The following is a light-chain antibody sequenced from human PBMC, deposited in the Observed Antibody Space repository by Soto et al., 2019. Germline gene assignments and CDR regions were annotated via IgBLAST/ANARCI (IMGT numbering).Light chain of an antibody. Sequence: EIVMTQSPATLSVSPGERATLACWASQSVSSNLAWYQQKPGQAPRLLIYGASSRATGIPDRFSGSGSGTDFTLTISSLEPEDSAVYYCQQRHMWPITFGQGTRLEI. J-gene: IGKJ5*01. CDR1: QSVSSN. CDR3: QQRHMWPIT. CDR2: GAS. V-gene: IGKV3D-15*01.